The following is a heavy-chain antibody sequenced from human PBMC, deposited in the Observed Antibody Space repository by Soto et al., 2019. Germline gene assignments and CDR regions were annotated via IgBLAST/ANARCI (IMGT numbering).Heavy chain of an antibody. CDR2: ISAYNGNT. D-gene: IGHD3-3*01. CDR3: ARDPHSVRFLECPSGYYSGMDV. CDR1: GYTFTSYG. J-gene: IGHJ6*02. Sequence: ASVKVSCKASGYTFTSYGISWVRQAPGQGLEWMGWISAYNGNTNYAQKLQGRVTMTTDTSTSTAYMELRSLRSEDTAVYYCARDPHSVRFLECPSGYYSGMDVWGQGTTVTVSS. V-gene: IGHV1-18*01.